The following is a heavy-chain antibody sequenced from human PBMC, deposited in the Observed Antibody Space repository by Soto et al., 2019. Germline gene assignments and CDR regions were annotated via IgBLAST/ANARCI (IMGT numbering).Heavy chain of an antibody. CDR1: GFNFRYDA. V-gene: IGHV3-23*01. CDR2: INDNGDST. J-gene: IGHJ5*01. CDR3: AKASNSSPWFDSWLES. D-gene: IGHD6-6*01. Sequence: GSLRLSCAASGFNFRYDAMTWVRQAPGKGLDWVSSINDNGDSTHYADSVKGRFTISRDNSKNTLYLQMNSLTAEDTAVYFCAKASNSSPWFDSWLESWGQGTLVTVSS.